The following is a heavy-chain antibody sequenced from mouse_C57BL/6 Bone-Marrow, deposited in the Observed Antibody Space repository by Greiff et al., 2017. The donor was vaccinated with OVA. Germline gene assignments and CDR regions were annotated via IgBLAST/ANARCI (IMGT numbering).Heavy chain of an antibody. J-gene: IGHJ2*01. CDR1: GYTFTSYW. D-gene: IGHD2-2*01. CDR3: ARVRVTTGYYFDY. Sequence: QVQLQQPGAELVKPGASVKMSCKASGYTFTSYWITWVKQRPGQGLEWIGDIYPGSGCTNYNEQFKSKATLTVDTSSSTAYMQLSSLTSEDSAVYDCARVRVTTGYYFDYWGQGTTLTVSS. CDR2: IYPGSGCT. V-gene: IGHV1-55*01.